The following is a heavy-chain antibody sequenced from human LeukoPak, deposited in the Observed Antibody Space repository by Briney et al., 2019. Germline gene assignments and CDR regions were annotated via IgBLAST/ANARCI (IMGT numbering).Heavy chain of an antibody. D-gene: IGHD2-2*01. V-gene: IGHV3-21*01. J-gene: IGHJ4*02. CDR2: IDPSSTYI. Sequence: GGSLTLSCAASGFTFSSYWMHWVRQAPGKGLEWVSAIDPSSTYIYYADSVKGRFTISRDNAENSLYLQMNSLRVEDTAVYYCARAPTVLVGYCSSSSCQADYWGQGTLVTVSS. CDR1: GFTFSSYW. CDR3: ARAPTVLVGYCSSSSCQADY.